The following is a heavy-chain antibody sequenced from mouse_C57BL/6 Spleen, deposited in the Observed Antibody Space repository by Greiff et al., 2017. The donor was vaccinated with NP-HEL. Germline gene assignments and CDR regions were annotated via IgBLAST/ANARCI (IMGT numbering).Heavy chain of an antibody. J-gene: IGHJ3*01. V-gene: IGHV5-6*01. CDR2: ISSGGSYT. CDR1: GFTFSSYG. CDR3: AIQGAYFSFAY. Sequence: EVKLVESGGDLVKPGGSLKLSCAASGFTFSSYGMSWVRQTPDKRLEWVATISSGGSYTYYPDSVKGRFTISRDNAKNTLYLQMSSLKSEATSIFYCAIQGAYFSFAYWGHGTLVTVSA. D-gene: IGHD2-10*01.